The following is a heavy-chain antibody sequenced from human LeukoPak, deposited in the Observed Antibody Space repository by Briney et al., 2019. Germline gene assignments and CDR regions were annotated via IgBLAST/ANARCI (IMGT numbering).Heavy chain of an antibody. J-gene: IGHJ6*02. Sequence: ASVKVSCKASGYTFTSYGVSRVRQAPGQGLEWMGWISAYNGNTNYAQKLQGRVTMTTDTSTSTAYMELRSLRSDDTAVYYCARDYYDSSGYWGLTYYYGMDVWGQGTTVTVSS. D-gene: IGHD3-22*01. V-gene: IGHV1-18*01. CDR3: ARDYYDSSGYWGLTYYYGMDV. CDR1: GYTFTSYG. CDR2: ISAYNGNT.